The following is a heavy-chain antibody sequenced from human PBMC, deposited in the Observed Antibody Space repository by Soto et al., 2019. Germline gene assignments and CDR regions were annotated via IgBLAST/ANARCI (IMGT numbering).Heavy chain of an antibody. CDR2: MYYSGSA. CDR1: GGSISSSNYH. J-gene: IGHJ4*02. CDR3: ARAYGGYADY. D-gene: IGHD5-12*01. V-gene: IGHV4-39*07. Sequence: PSETLSLTCTVSGGSISSSNYHWGWIRQPPGKGLEWIGSMYYSGSAYYNPSLKSRVTISVDTSKNQFSLKLSSVTAADTAVYYCARAYGGYADYWGQGALVTVSS.